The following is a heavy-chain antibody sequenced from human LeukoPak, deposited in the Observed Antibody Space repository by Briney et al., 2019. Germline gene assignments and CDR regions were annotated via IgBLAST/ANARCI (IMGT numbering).Heavy chain of an antibody. CDR3: ARGYSGYDYGYWFDP. D-gene: IGHD5-12*01. CDR2: IYYSGST. Sequence: SETLSLTCTVSGGSISSSLNYWGWIRQPPGKGLEWIGSIYYSGSTYYNPSLKSRVTISVDTSKNQFSLSLSSVTAADTAVYYCARGYSGYDYGYWFDPWGQGTLVTVSS. J-gene: IGHJ5*02. V-gene: IGHV4-39*01. CDR1: GGSISSSLNY.